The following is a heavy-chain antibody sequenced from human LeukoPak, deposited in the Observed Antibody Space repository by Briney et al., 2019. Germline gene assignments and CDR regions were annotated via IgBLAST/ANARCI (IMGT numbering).Heavy chain of an antibody. V-gene: IGHV4-59*01. CDR3: AGHGYEFLECPLNCFDP. Sequence: PSETLSLTCTVSGGSISSYYWSWIRQPPRKGLEWIGYIYYIVSTNYNPSPKSRVTISVDTSTNQFSLKLSSADAADAAVYSCAGHGYEFLECPLNCFDPWGQGTLVTVSS. CDR2: IYYIVST. J-gene: IGHJ5*02. D-gene: IGHD3-3*01. CDR1: GGSISSYY.